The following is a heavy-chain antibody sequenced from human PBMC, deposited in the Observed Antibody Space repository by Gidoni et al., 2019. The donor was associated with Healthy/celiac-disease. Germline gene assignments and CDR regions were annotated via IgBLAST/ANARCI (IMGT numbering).Heavy chain of an antibody. CDR2: INHSGST. CDR3: ARVRGGVGPAADPGHFDY. CDR1: GGSFSGYY. J-gene: IGHJ4*02. V-gene: IGHV4-34*01. Sequence: QVQLQQWGAGLLKPSETLSLTCAVYGGSFSGYYWSWIRQPPGKGLEWIGEINHSGSTNYNPSLKSRVTISVDTSKNQFSLKLSSVTAADTAVYYCARVRGGVGPAADPGHFDYWGQGTLVTVSS. D-gene: IGHD2-2*01.